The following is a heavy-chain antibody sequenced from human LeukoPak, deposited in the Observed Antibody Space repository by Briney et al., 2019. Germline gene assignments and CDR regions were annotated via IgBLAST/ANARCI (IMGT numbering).Heavy chain of an antibody. J-gene: IGHJ4*02. Sequence: SEALSLTCAVYGGSFSDYYWSWIRQPPGKGLEWIGEINHSGSTNYNPSLKSRVTISVDTSKNQFSLKLSSVTAADTAVYYCAGSIAARLDYWGQGTLVTVSS. D-gene: IGHD6-6*01. CDR3: AGSIAARLDY. CDR2: INHSGST. V-gene: IGHV4-34*01. CDR1: GGSFSDYY.